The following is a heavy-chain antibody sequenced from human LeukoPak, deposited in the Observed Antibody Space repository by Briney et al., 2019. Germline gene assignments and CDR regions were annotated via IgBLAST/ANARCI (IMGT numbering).Heavy chain of an antibody. CDR3: AKENAYASGTKPSGLGY. CDR2: ISGSGGST. J-gene: IGHJ4*02. CDR1: GFTFSSYA. V-gene: IGHV3-23*01. Sequence: GGSLRLSCAASGFTFSSYAMSWVRQAPGKELEWVSAISGSGGSTYYADSVKGRFTISRDNSKNTLYLQMNSLRAEDTAVYYCAKENAYASGTKPSGLGYWGQGTLVTVSS. D-gene: IGHD3-10*01.